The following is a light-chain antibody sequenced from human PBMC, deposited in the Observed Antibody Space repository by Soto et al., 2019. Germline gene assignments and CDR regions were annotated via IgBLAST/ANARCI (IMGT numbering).Light chain of an antibody. Sequence: QSALTQPPSASGTPGQRVTISCSGTNSNIGKNYVFWYQQVPGTAPKLLIYRSNQRPSGVPDRFSGSKSDTSASLAISGLRSEDEADYYCAAWDDSLTGVEFGGGTKLTVL. CDR2: RSN. J-gene: IGLJ2*01. CDR1: NSNIGKNY. V-gene: IGLV1-47*01. CDR3: AAWDDSLTGVE.